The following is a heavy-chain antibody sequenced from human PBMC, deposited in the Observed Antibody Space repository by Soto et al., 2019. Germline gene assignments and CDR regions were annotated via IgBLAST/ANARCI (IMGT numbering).Heavy chain of an antibody. V-gene: IGHV3-7*03. CDR3: SGGGQLWSD. D-gene: IGHD5-18*01. Sequence: SLRLSCVVSGFTFRSYWMTWVRQAPGKGLEWVANINEDGSEKYYVDSVKGRFTISRDNAKNSLYLQMNSLRAEDTAVYYCSGGGQLWSDWGQGXLVTVYS. J-gene: IGHJ4*02. CDR2: INEDGSEK. CDR1: GFTFRSYW.